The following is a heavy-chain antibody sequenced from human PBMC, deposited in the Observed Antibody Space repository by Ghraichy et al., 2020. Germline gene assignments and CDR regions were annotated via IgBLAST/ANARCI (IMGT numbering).Heavy chain of an antibody. V-gene: IGHV4-39*01. J-gene: IGHJ1*01. Sequence: SETLSLTCTVSGGSISSSSYYWGWIRQPPGKGLEWIGSIYYSGSTYYNPSLKSRVTISVDTSKNQFSLKLSSVTAADTAVYYCASGGHDYGDPPHPEYFQHWGQGTLVTVSS. CDR1: GGSISSSSYY. CDR3: ASGGHDYGDPPHPEYFQH. CDR2: IYYSGST. D-gene: IGHD4-17*01.